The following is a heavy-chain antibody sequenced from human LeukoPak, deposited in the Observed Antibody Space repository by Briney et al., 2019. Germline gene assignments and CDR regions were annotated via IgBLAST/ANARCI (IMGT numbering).Heavy chain of an antibody. J-gene: IGHJ4*02. CDR3: ARAPYDRFFDY. D-gene: IGHD3-22*01. Sequence: SETLSLTCTVSGGSISSYYWSWIRQPPGKGLEWIGYIYYSGSTNYNPSLKSRVTISVDTSKNQFSLKLSSVTAADTAVYYCARAPYDRFFDYWGQGALVTVSS. V-gene: IGHV4-59*01. CDR1: GGSISSYY. CDR2: IYYSGST.